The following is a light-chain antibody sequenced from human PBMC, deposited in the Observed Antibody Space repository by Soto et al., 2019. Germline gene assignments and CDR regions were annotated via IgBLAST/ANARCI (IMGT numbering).Light chain of an antibody. CDR1: SSDVGGYNY. CDR2: GVS. V-gene: IGLV2-14*03. Sequence: QSALTQPASVSGSPGQSITISCTGTSSDVGGYNYVSWYQQHPGKAPKLMIYGVSNRPSGVSNRFSGSNSGNTASLTISGLQAEDEADYYCMSYTSSSTWVFGGGTKLTVL. J-gene: IGLJ3*02. CDR3: MSYTSSSTWV.